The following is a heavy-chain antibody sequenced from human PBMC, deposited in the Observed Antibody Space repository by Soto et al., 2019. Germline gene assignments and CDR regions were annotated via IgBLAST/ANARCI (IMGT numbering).Heavy chain of an antibody. CDR2: INPNSGGT. V-gene: IGHV1-2*04. D-gene: IGHD3-3*01. CDR1: GYTFTGYY. J-gene: IGHJ6*02. Sequence: QVQLVQSGAEVKKPGASVKVSCKASGYTFTGYYMHWVRQAPGQGLEWMGWINPNSGGTNYAQKFQGWVTMTRDTSISTAYMELSRLRSDDTAVYYCARSSTLSSTYYDFWSGSDYYYYYGMDVWGQGTTVTVSS. CDR3: ARSSTLSSTYYDFWSGSDYYYYYGMDV.